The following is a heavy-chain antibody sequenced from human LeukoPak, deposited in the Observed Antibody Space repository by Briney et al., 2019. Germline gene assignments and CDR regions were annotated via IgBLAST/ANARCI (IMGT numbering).Heavy chain of an antibody. CDR3: ARVDYYDTGRAFDI. CDR1: GGSISSGSYY. CDR2: IYTSGST. Sequence: PSQTLSLTCTVSGGSISSGSYYWSWIRQPAGKGLEWIGRIYTSGSTNYNPSLKSRVTISVDTSKNQFSLKLSSVTAADTAVYYCARVDYYDTGRAFDIWGQGTMVTVSS. V-gene: IGHV4-61*02. J-gene: IGHJ3*02. D-gene: IGHD3-22*01.